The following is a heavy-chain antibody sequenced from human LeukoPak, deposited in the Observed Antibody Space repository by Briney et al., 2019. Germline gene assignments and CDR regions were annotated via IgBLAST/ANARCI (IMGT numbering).Heavy chain of an antibody. CDR2: INPNSGGT. Sequence: GASVKVSCKASGYTFTGYYMHWVRQAPGQGLEWMGWINPNSGGTNYAQKFQGRVTMTRDTSISTAYMELSRLRSDDTAVYYCTIDFLHVYYYDSSGYVRGAFDIWGQGTMVTVSS. V-gene: IGHV1-2*02. D-gene: IGHD3-22*01. CDR3: TIDFLHVYYYDSSGYVRGAFDI. J-gene: IGHJ3*02. CDR1: GYTFTGYY.